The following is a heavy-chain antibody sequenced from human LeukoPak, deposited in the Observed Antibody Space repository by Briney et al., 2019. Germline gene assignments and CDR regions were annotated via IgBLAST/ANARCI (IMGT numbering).Heavy chain of an antibody. Sequence: GASVKVSCKVSGYTLTELSMHWVRQARGKGLEGMGGFDPEDGETIYAQKFQGRVTMTEDTSTDTAYMEVSSLRSEDAAVYYCATSRGRKLRFLEWLSLDYWGQGTLVTVSS. V-gene: IGHV1-24*01. CDR1: GYTLTELS. CDR3: ATSRGRKLRFLEWLSLDY. D-gene: IGHD3-3*01. J-gene: IGHJ4*02. CDR2: FDPEDGET.